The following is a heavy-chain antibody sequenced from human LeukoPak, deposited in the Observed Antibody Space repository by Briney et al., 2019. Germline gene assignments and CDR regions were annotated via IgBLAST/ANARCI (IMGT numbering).Heavy chain of an antibody. D-gene: IGHD6-13*01. V-gene: IGHV4-39*07. J-gene: IGHJ4*02. CDR1: GGSISSSSYY. Sequence: SETLSLTCTVSGGSISSSSYYWGWIRQPPGKGLEWIGSIYYSGSTYYNPSLKSRVTISVDTSKNQFSLKLSSVTAADTAVYYCARDGAAASRGGNFDYWGQGTLVTVSS. CDR2: IYYSGST. CDR3: ARDGAAASRGGNFDY.